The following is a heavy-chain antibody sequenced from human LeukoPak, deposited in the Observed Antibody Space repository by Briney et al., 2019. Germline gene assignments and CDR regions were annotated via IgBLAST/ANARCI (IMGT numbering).Heavy chain of an antibody. CDR2: IDWDDDK. J-gene: IGHJ4*02. CDR3: ARTSLGAFDY. Sequence: SGPALVKPTPTLTLTCTFSGFSLSTSGMRVSWIRQPPGKALEWLAAIDWDDDKFYSTSLKTRLTISKDTSKNEVILTMTNMDPVDTATYYCARTSLGAFDYWGQGTLVTVSS. D-gene: IGHD1-26*01. V-gene: IGHV2-70*04. CDR1: GFSLSTSGMR.